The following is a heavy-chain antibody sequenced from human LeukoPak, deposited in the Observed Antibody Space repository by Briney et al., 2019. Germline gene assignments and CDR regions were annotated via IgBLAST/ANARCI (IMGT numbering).Heavy chain of an antibody. CDR3: AKGGYSGSSHFDY. J-gene: IGHJ4*02. V-gene: IGHV3-30*18. D-gene: IGHD5-12*01. CDR1: GFTFSSYG. Sequence: GGSLRLSCAASGFTFSSYGMHWVRQAPGKGLEWVAVISYDGSNKYYADSVKGRFTISGDNSKNTLYLQMNSLRAEDTAVYYCAKGGYSGSSHFDYWGQGTLVTVSS. CDR2: ISYDGSNK.